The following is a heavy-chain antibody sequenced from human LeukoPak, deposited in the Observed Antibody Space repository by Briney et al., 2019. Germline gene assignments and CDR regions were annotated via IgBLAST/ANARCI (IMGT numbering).Heavy chain of an antibody. CDR2: IYSGGST. CDR3: ATDDFYDSSDFAGY. D-gene: IGHD3-22*01. J-gene: IGHJ4*02. CDR1: GFTVSSNY. Sequence: GGSLRLSCAASGFTVSSNYMSWVRQAPGKGLEWVSVIYSGGSTYYADSVKGRFTISRHNSKNTVSLQMNGLRADDTAVYYCATDDFYDSSDFAGYWGQGTLVTASS. V-gene: IGHV3-53*01.